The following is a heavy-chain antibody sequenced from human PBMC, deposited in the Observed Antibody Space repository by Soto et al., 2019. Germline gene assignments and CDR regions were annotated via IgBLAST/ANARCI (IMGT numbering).Heavy chain of an antibody. CDR1: GFTFSNFW. D-gene: IGHD6-19*01. V-gene: IGHV3-74*01. Sequence: GGSLRLSCAASGFTFSNFWMHWVRQAPGKGLVWVSRIKSGGSNTYYADSVKGRFTISRDNSKNTLSLQVSSLRPEDTAVYYCAKDRDSSGWFSGYYYGVDVWGQGTTVTVSS. CDR3: AKDRDSSGWFSGYYYGVDV. J-gene: IGHJ6*02. CDR2: IKSGGSNT.